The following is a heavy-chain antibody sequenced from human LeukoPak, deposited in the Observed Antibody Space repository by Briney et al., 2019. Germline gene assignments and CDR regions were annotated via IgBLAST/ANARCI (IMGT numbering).Heavy chain of an antibody. J-gene: IGHJ6*02. D-gene: IGHD6-19*01. CDR1: GFTFSSYA. Sequence: GGSLRLSCAASGFTFSSYAMSWVRQAPGKGLEWVSAISGSGGSTHYADSVKGRFTISRDNSKNTLYLQMNSLRAEDTAVYYCAKEGQWPNYYYGMDVWGQGTTVTVSS. CDR2: ISGSGGST. V-gene: IGHV3-23*01. CDR3: AKEGQWPNYYYGMDV.